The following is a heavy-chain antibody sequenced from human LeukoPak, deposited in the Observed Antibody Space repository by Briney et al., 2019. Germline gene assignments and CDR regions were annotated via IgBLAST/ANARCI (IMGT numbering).Heavy chain of an antibody. V-gene: IGHV4-4*02. Sequence: SETLSLTCAVSGGSISSSYWWSWVRQPPGKGLEWIGEIYHSGSTNYNPSLRSRVTLSVDKSKNQFFLNLNSVTAADTAMYYCAGLAARQEDGYYYYYMDVWGRGTTVTVSS. CDR1: GGSISSSYW. CDR3: AGLAARQEDGYYYYYMDV. CDR2: IYHSGST. D-gene: IGHD6-6*01. J-gene: IGHJ6*03.